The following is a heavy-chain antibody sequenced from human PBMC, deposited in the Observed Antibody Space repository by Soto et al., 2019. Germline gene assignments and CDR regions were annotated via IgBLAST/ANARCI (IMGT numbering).Heavy chain of an antibody. CDR1: VGTFSSYA. Sequence: QVQLVQSGAEVKKPGSSVKVSCQASVGTFSSYAISWVRQAPGQGLEWRGGPIPIFGTRNYAQKFQGRVTITADESTSTAYKELSRLRCEDTAVYYGASLRSDFNTSGDQTENSCSGMDGWGQGTTVIVSS. CDR2: PIPIFGTR. J-gene: IGHJ6*02. CDR3: ASLRSDFNTSGDQTENSCSGMDG. D-gene: IGHD2-8*01. V-gene: IGHV1-69*01.